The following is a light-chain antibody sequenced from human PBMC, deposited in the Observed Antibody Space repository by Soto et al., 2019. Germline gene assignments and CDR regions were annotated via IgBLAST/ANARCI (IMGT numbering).Light chain of an antibody. CDR1: SSNIGPTYD. J-gene: IGLJ1*01. Sequence: QPVLTQPPSVSGAPGQRVTISCTGSSSNIGPTYDVHWYQQLPGTAPKLLIYANTNRPSGVPDRFSGSRSGTSASLAITGLQAGDEADYYCQSYDSSLSAYVFGPGTQLTVL. CDR3: QSYDSSLSAYV. V-gene: IGLV1-40*01. CDR2: ANT.